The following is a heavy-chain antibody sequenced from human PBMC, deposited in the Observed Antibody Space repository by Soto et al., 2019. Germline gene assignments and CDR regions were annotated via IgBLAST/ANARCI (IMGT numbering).Heavy chain of an antibody. CDR3: ARRYGASFDP. J-gene: IGHJ5*02. Sequence: PSETLSLTCTVSGGSISSYYWSWIRQPPGKGLEWIGYIYYSGSTNYNPSLKSRATISVDTSKNQFSLKLSSVTAADTAVYYCARRYGASFDPWGQGTLVTVSS. D-gene: IGHD4-17*01. V-gene: IGHV4-59*01. CDR2: IYYSGST. CDR1: GGSISSYY.